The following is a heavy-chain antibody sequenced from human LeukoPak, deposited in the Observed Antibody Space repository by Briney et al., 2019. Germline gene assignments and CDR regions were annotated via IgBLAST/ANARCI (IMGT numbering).Heavy chain of an antibody. D-gene: IGHD1-26*01. CDR1: GFTFSDYY. Sequence: GGSLRLSCAASGFTFSDYYMTWIRQAPGKRLEWVSYISDSTNTIYYADSVKGRFTISRDNAKNSLYLQMNSLRAEDTAVYYCARAVGASEGVDYWGQGTLVTVSS. V-gene: IGHV3-11*01. CDR3: ARAVGASEGVDY. J-gene: IGHJ4*02. CDR2: ISDSTNTI.